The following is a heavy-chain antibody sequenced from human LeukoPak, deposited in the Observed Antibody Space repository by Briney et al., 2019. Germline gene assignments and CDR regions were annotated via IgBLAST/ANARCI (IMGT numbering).Heavy chain of an antibody. D-gene: IGHD3-3*01. V-gene: IGHV3-23*01. CDR2: ISGSGGST. CDR1: GFTFSSYA. Sequence: PGGSLRLSCAASGFTFSSYAMTWVRQAPGKGLEWVSGISGSGGSTYYADSVKGRFTISRDNSKNTLYLQMNSLRAEDTAVYYCAKTFPNTIFGEDRFDPWGQGTLVTVSS. CDR3: AKTFPNTIFGEDRFDP. J-gene: IGHJ5*02.